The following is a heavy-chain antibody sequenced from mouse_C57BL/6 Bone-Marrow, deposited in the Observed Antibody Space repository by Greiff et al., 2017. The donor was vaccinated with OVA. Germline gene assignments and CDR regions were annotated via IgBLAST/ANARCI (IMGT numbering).Heavy chain of an antibody. CDR3: ARRGLWDYSGYFDY. D-gene: IGHD1-1*01. V-gene: IGHV1-85*01. CDR1: GYTFTSYD. J-gene: IGHJ2*01. CDR2: IYPRDGST. Sequence: QVQLQQSGPELVKPGASVKLSCKASGYTFTSYDINWVKQRPGQGLEWIGWIYPRDGSTKYNEKFKSKATLTVDKPSSTAYMQLSSLTSEDSAVYYCARRGLWDYSGYFDYWGQGTTLTVSS.